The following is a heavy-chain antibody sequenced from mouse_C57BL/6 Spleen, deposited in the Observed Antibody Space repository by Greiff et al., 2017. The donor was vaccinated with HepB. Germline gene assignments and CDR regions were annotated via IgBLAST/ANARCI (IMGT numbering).Heavy chain of an antibody. D-gene: IGHD2-3*01. CDR2: INPNNGGT. CDR1: GYTFTDYY. J-gene: IGHJ2*01. CDR3: ARMGIYDG. Sequence: EVQLQQSGPELVKPGASVKISCKASGYTFTDYYMNWVKQSHGKSLEWIGDINPNNGGTSYNQKFKGKATLTVDKSSSTAYMELRSLTSEDSAVYYCARMGIYDGWGQGTTLTVSS. V-gene: IGHV1-26*01.